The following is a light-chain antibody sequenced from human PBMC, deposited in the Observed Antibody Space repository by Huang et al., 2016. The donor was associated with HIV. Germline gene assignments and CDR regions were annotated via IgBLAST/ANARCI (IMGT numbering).Light chain of an antibody. J-gene: IGKJ2*01. V-gene: IGKV1-39*01. CDR2: AGS. CDR1: QSISSY. Sequence: DIQMTQSPSSLSASVGDRVTITCRANQSISSYLIWYQQKPGKAPKLLIYAGSSLQSGVPSRFSGSGSGTDFTLTISSLQPEDFATYYCQQSYSTPYTFGQGTKLEIK. CDR3: QQSYSTPYT.